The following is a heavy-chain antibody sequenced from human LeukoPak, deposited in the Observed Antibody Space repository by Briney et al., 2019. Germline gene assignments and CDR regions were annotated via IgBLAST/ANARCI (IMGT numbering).Heavy chain of an antibody. CDR2: IYYSGSA. CDR1: GGSISSSSYY. Sequence: SETLSLTCTVSGGSISSSSYYWSWIRQPPGKGLEWIGYIYYSGSANYNPSLKSRVTISVDTSKNQFSLKLSSVTAADTAVYYCARGWRAGVYSSSSRSFPFDYWGQGTLVTVSS. D-gene: IGHD6-6*01. V-gene: IGHV4-61*05. CDR3: ARGWRAGVYSSSSRSFPFDY. J-gene: IGHJ4*02.